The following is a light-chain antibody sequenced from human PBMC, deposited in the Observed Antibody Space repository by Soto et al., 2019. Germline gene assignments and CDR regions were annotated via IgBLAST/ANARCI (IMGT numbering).Light chain of an antibody. V-gene: IGLV2-11*01. CDR3: CSYAGSYTSLYV. CDR1: SSDVGGYNY. J-gene: IGLJ1*01. Sequence: QSALTQPRSVSGSPGQSVTISCTGTSSDVGGYNYVSWYRQHPGKAPKLMIYDVSKRPSGVPDRFSGSKSGNTASLTISGLQAEDEADYYCCSYAGSYTSLYVFGTGTKVTVL. CDR2: DVS.